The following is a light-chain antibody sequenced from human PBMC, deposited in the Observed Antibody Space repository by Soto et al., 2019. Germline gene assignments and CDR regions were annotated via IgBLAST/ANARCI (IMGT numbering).Light chain of an antibody. Sequence: ENVLTQSPDTLSVYPGEGATLSCRASQSVTTGYLAWYQQKPGQAPRLLIYGTSSRATGVPDRFRASGSATAFTLTITRLEPEDFAVYYCQQFGDSLWTFGQGTRVEIK. CDR2: GTS. V-gene: IGKV3-20*01. J-gene: IGKJ1*01. CDR1: QSVTTGY. CDR3: QQFGDSLWT.